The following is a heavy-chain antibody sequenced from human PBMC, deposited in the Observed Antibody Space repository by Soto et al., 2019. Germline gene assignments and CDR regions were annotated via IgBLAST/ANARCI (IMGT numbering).Heavy chain of an antibody. V-gene: IGHV3-30*18. J-gene: IGHJ4*02. CDR2: ISYDGSNK. CDR1: GFTFSSYG. Sequence: GGSLRLSCAASGFTFSSYGMHWVRQAPGKGLEWVAVISYDGSNKYYADSVKGRFTISRDNSKNTLYLQMNSLRAEDTAVYYCAKDKEQLVSLDYWGQGTLVTVSS. D-gene: IGHD6-6*01. CDR3: AKDKEQLVSLDY.